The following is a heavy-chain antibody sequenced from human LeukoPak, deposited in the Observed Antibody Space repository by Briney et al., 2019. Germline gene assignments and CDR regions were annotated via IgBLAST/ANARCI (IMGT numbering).Heavy chain of an antibody. Sequence: ASETLSPTCAVSGGSISSGGYSWSWIRQPPGKGLEWIGYIYHSGSTYYNPSLKSRVTISVDRSKNQFSLKLSSVTAADTAVYYCARAIVVVPAAITNWFDPWGQGTLVTVSS. J-gene: IGHJ5*02. V-gene: IGHV4-30-2*01. CDR3: ARAIVVVPAAITNWFDP. CDR1: GGSISSGGYS. D-gene: IGHD2-2*01. CDR2: IYHSGST.